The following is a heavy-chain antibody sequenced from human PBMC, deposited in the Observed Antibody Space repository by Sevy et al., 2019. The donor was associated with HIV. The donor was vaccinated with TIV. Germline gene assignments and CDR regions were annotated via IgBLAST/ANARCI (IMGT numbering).Heavy chain of an antibody. CDR3: ARGFYYYDSSGYYWP. CDR2: INPNSGGT. Sequence: ASVKVSCKASGCTFTGYYMHWVRQAPGQGLEWMGWINPNSGGTNYAQKFQGRVTMTRDTSISTAYMELSRLRSDDTAVYYCARGFYYYDSSGYYWPWGQGTLVTVSS. V-gene: IGHV1-2*02. J-gene: IGHJ5*02. D-gene: IGHD3-22*01. CDR1: GCTFTGYY.